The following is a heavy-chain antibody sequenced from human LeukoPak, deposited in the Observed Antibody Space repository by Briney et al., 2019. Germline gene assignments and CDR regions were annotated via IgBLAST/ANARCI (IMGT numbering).Heavy chain of an antibody. J-gene: IGHJ4*02. V-gene: IGHV1-2*02. Sequence: ASVKVSCKASGYTFTGYYMHWVRQAPGQGLEWMGWINPNSGGTNYAQKFQGRVTMTRDTSISTAYMELSRLRSDDTAVYYCTRGRPVLSHFDYWGQGTLVTVSS. CDR3: TRGRPVLSHFDY. CDR1: GYTFTGYY. D-gene: IGHD2-8*01. CDR2: INPNSGGT.